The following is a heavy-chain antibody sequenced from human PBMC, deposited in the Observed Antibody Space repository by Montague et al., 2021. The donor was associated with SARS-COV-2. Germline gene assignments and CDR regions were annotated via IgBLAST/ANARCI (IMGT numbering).Heavy chain of an antibody. CDR1: GGSISSSSYY. CDR2: IYYSRST. J-gene: IGHJ3*01. V-gene: IGHV4-39*01. Sequence: SETLSLTCTVYGGSISSSSYYWGWIRQPPGKGLEWKGSIYYSRSTYYNPSLKSRVTISVDTSKNQFSLKLSSVTAADTAVYYCARFPTSYYYDSKAAPATPDAFDFWGQGTLVTVSS. CDR3: ARFPTSYYYDSKAAPATPDAFDF. D-gene: IGHD3-22*01.